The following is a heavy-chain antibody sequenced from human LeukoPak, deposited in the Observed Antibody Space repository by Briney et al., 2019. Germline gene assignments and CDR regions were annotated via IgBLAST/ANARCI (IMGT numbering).Heavy chain of an antibody. V-gene: IGHV4-59*08. J-gene: IGHJ4*02. CDR2: IYYSGST. CDR3: ARVAVAGIHY. Sequence: SDTLSLTCSVSGGSISSYYWSWIRQPPGKGLEWIGYIYYSGSTNYNPSLKSRVTISVDTSKNQFSLKLSSVTAADTAVYYCARVAVAGIHYWGQGTLVTVSS. CDR1: GGSISSYY. D-gene: IGHD2-21*02.